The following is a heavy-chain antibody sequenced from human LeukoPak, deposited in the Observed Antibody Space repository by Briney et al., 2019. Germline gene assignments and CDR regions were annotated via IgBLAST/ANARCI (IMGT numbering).Heavy chain of an antibody. Sequence: SETVSLTCTVSGGSISSGDYYWSWIRQPPGKGLEWTGYIYYSGSTYYNPSLKSRVTISVDTSKNQFSLKLSSVTAADTAVYYCARVVRNYDFWSGYCDYWGQGTLVTVSS. CDR1: GGSISSGDYY. V-gene: IGHV4-30-4*01. CDR3: ARVVRNYDFWSGYCDY. J-gene: IGHJ4*02. CDR2: IYYSGST. D-gene: IGHD3-3*01.